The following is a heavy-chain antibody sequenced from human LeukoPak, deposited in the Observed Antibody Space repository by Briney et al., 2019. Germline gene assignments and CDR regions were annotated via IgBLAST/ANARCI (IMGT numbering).Heavy chain of an antibody. V-gene: IGHV4-61*02. J-gene: IGHJ4*02. CDR1: GGSISSGSYY. CDR3: ARGSTTYYDFWSDYYPFDH. CDR2: IYTSGST. D-gene: IGHD3-3*01. Sequence: SETLSLTCTVSGGSISSGSYYWSWIRQPAGKGLEWIGRIYTSGSTNYNPSLKSRVTISVDTSKNHFSLKLSSVTAADTAVYYCARGSTTYYDFWSDYYPFDHWGQGTLVIVSS.